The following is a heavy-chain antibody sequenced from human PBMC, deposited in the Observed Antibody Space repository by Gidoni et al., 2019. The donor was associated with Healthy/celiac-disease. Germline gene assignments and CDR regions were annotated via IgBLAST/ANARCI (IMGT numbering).Heavy chain of an antibody. D-gene: IGHD6-13*01. CDR2: IYYSGST. CDR1: GGSISSSSYY. J-gene: IGHJ4*02. V-gene: IGHV4-39*01. Sequence: QLQLQESGPGLVKPSETLSLTCTVSGGSISSSSYYWGWIRQPPGKGLEWIGSIYYSGSTYYNPSLKSRVTISVDTSKNQFSLKLSSVTAADTAVYYCARHSSWYGGFDYWGQGTLVTVSS. CDR3: ARHSSWYGGFDY.